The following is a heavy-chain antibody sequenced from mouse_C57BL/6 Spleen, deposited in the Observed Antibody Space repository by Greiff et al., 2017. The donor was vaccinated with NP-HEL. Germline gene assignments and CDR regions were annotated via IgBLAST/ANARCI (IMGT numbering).Heavy chain of an antibody. J-gene: IGHJ2*01. V-gene: IGHV1-55*01. D-gene: IGHD1-1*01. Sequence: VHLVESGAELVKPGASVKMSCKASGYTFTSYWITWVKQRPGQGLEWIGDIYPGSGSTNYNEKFKSQATLTVDTSSSTAYMQLSSLTSEDSAVYYCARDLGITTVVGDYWGQGTTLTVSS. CDR1: GYTFTSYW. CDR3: ARDLGITTVVGDY. CDR2: IYPGSGST.